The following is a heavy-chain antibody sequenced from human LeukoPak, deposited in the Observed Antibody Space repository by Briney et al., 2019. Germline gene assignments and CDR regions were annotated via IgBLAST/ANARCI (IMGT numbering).Heavy chain of an antibody. CDR3: ARVGRDSSGYYATSYFDY. J-gene: IGHJ4*02. CDR1: GYTFTSYG. V-gene: IGHV1-18*01. Sequence: ASVKVSRKASGYTFTSYGISWVRQAPGQGLEWMGWISAYNGNTNYAQKLQGRVTMTTDTSTSTAYMELRSLRSDDTAVYYCARVGRDSSGYYATSYFDYWGQGILVTVSS. CDR2: ISAYNGNT. D-gene: IGHD3-22*01.